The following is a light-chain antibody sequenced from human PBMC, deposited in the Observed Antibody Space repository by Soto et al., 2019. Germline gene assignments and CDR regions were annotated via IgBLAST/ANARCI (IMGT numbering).Light chain of an antibody. V-gene: IGKV3-15*01. CDR3: QQYNNWPLT. CDR1: QSVSSY. Sequence: EIVLTQSPGTLSLSPGERATLSCRASQSVSSYLAWYQQKPGQAPRPLIFATSTRATGIPARFSGSGSGTEFTLTISSLQSEDFAVYYCQQYNNWPLTFGGGTKVDIK. J-gene: IGKJ4*01. CDR2: ATS.